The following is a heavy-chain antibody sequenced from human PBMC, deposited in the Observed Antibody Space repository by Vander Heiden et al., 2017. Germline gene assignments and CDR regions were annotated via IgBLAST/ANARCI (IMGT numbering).Heavy chain of an antibody. CDR3: AREQDGVFYGMDV. CDR1: GFTLSSYK. Sequence: QVQLVESRGGAVEPGRALRLCCAASGFTLSSYKVHWARQAPGKGLEWVALIWYDGRNEKCYADSVKGRSIISRDNSKNTVYLEVNSLRDEDAAVYFCAREQDGVFYGMDVWGQGTTVTVS. V-gene: IGHV3-33*01. J-gene: IGHJ6*02. D-gene: IGHD3-10*01. CDR2: IWYDGRNEK.